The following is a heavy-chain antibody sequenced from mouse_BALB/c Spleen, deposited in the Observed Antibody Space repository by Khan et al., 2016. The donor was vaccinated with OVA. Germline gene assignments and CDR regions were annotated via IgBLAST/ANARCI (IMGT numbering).Heavy chain of an antibody. Sequence: EVQLQESGPGLVKPSQSLSLTCTVTGYSITSDYAWNWIRQFPGNKLEWMGYISYSGRTSYNPSLNSRISITRDKSKNQFFLQLNSVTTEDTATYYCARSATITTVVATDFDYWGQGTTLTVSS. D-gene: IGHD1-1*01. J-gene: IGHJ2*01. V-gene: IGHV3-2*02. CDR1: GYSITSDYA. CDR2: ISYSGRT. CDR3: ARSATITTVVATDFDY.